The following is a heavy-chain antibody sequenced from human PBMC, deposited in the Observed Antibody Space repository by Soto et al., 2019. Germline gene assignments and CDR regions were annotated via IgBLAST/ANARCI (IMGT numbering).Heavy chain of an antibody. CDR2: ISYDGSNK. CDR1: GFTVSNAW. CDR3: ARDLTIFGVVTPPGAYYGMDV. V-gene: IGHV3-30-3*01. J-gene: IGHJ6*02. D-gene: IGHD3-3*01. Sequence: GGSLRLSXAVSGFTVSNAWRSWVRQAPGKGLEWVAVISYDGSNKYYADSVKGRFTISRDNSKNTLYLQMNSLRAEDTAVYYCARDLTIFGVVTPPGAYYGMDVWGQGTTVTVSS.